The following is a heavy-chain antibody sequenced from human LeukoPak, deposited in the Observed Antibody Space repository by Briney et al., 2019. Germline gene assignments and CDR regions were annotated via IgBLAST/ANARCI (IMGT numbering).Heavy chain of an antibody. V-gene: IGHV1-69*05. D-gene: IGHD2-21*02. Sequence: SVKVSCKASGGTFSSYAISWVRQAPGQGREWMGGIIPFFGTANYAQKFQGRVTITTDESTSTAYMELSSLRSEDAAVYYCARSPVEIAYCGGDCYIGYWGQGTLVTVSS. CDR2: IIPFFGTA. CDR1: GGTFSSYA. J-gene: IGHJ4*02. CDR3: ARSPVEIAYCGGDCYIGY.